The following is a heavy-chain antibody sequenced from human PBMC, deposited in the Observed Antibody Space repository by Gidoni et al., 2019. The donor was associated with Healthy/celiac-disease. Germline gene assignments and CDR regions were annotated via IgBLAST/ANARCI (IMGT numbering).Heavy chain of an antibody. Sequence: VQLVQFGAEVKKPGASRKISGKGSGYSFTSYWIGWVRQMPGKGLEGMGIIYPGDSDTRYSPSFQCQVTISADKSLSTAYLQWSSLKASDTAMYYCARRGAVDGDYWGQGTLVTVSS. CDR2: IYPGDSDT. V-gene: IGHV5-51*03. J-gene: IGHJ4*02. CDR1: GYSFTSYW. CDR3: ARRGAVDGDY. D-gene: IGHD6-19*01.